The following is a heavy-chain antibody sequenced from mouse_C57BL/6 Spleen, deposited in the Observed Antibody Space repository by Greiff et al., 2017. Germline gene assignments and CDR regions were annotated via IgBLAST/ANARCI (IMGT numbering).Heavy chain of an antibody. CDR3: ATGIVTFDY. D-gene: IGHD2-5*01. CDR1: GYAFSSSW. J-gene: IGHJ2*01. Sequence: QVQLQQSGPELVKPGASVKISCKASGYAFSSSWMNWVKQRPGKGLEWIGRIYPGDGDTNYNGKFKGKATLTADKSSSTAYMQLSSLTSEDSAVYFCATGIVTFDYWGQGTTLTVSS. V-gene: IGHV1-82*01. CDR2: IYPGDGDT.